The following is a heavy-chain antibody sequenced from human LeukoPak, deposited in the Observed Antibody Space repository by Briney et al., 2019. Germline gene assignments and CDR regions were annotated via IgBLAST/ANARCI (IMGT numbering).Heavy chain of an antibody. Sequence: GGSLRLSCAASGFTFSDYYMSWIRQAPGKGLEWVSYISSSGSTIYYADSVKGRFTISRDNAKNSLYLQMNSLRAEDTAVYYCASLDCSSTNCSDYRGQGTLVTVSS. CDR1: GFTFSDYY. CDR2: ISSSGSTI. V-gene: IGHV3-11*04. J-gene: IGHJ4*02. CDR3: ASLDCSSTNCSDY. D-gene: IGHD2-2*01.